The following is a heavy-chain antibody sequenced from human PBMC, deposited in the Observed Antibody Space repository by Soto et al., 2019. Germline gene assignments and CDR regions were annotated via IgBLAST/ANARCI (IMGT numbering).Heavy chain of an antibody. J-gene: IGHJ1*01. D-gene: IGHD3-22*01. CDR2: IIPTFGTA. Sequence: QVQLVQSGAEVKKPGSSVKVSCKASGGTFSSYAISWVRQAPGQGLEWMGGIIPTFGTANYAQKFQGRVTITADESTSTAYMELSSLRSEDTAVYYCARGLSYDSSGYYPSAEYFQHWGQGTLVTVSS. V-gene: IGHV1-69*01. CDR1: GGTFSSYA. CDR3: ARGLSYDSSGYYPSAEYFQH.